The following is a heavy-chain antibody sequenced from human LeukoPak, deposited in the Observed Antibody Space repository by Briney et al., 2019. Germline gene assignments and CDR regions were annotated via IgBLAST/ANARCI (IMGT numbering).Heavy chain of an antibody. CDR3: ARADSSGGSDACDI. Sequence: GESLKTSRKGFGYSFTSYWIGWVRQMPGKGLEWMGIIFPGDSDTRYSTSFQGQVTISADKYISTAYLKWSSLKASDTGMYYCARADSSGGSDACDIWGQGTMVTVSS. V-gene: IGHV5-51*01. J-gene: IGHJ3*02. D-gene: IGHD3-22*01. CDR1: GYSFTSYW. CDR2: IFPGDSDT.